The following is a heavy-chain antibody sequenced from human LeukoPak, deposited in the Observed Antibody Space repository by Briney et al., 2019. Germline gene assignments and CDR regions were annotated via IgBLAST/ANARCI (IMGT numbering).Heavy chain of an antibody. CDR2: IFYSGST. CDR3: AREPYYYGSGSYGGYFDN. V-gene: IGHV4-39*07. Sequence: SETLSLTCTVSSGSISTSNYYWGWVRQPPGKALEWIGNIFYSGSTYYSPSLKSRVTISLDTSRNQFSLKLNSVTAADTAVYYCAREPYYYGSGSYGGYFDNWGQGTLVTVSS. D-gene: IGHD3-10*01. J-gene: IGHJ4*02. CDR1: SGSISTSNYY.